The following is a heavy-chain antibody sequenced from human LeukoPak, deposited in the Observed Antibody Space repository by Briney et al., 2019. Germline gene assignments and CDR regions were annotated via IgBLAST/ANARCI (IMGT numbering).Heavy chain of an antibody. CDR2: IYYSGST. CDR3: ARVVAATLGGGASAFDI. V-gene: IGHV4-61*01. J-gene: IGHJ3*02. Sequence: SETLSLTCTVSGGSISSSSYYWSWIRQPPGKGLEWIGYIYYSGSTNYNPSLKSRVTISVDTSKNQFSLKLSSVTAADTAVYYCARVVAATLGGGASAFDIWGQGTMVTVSS. D-gene: IGHD2-15*01. CDR1: GGSISSSSYY.